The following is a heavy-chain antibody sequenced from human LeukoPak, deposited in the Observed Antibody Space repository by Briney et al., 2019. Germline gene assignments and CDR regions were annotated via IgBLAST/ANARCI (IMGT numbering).Heavy chain of an antibody. D-gene: IGHD2-2*01. CDR2: HYYNGDT. V-gene: IGHV4-38-2*02. J-gene: IGHJ4*02. CDR3: GRAPSF. CDR1: GYSISSGYY. Sequence: SETLSLTCTVSGYSISSGYYWGWIRQPPGKGLEWIGSHYYNGDTYYNPSLKSRASISVDTSKSQFSLRLTSVTAADTAMYFCGRAPSFWGQGILVTVSS.